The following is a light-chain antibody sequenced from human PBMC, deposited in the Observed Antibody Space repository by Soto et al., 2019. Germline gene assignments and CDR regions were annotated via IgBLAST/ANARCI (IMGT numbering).Light chain of an antibody. Sequence: QSALTQPASVSGSPGQSITISCTGTSSDVGGYNYVSWYQQHPGKAPKLMIYDVSNRPSGVSNRFSGSKSGNTASLTISGLQAEYEADYYCSSYTSSSTSGFGGGTKLTDL. V-gene: IGLV2-14*01. CDR1: SSDVGGYNY. CDR3: SSYTSSSTSG. CDR2: DVS. J-gene: IGLJ2*01.